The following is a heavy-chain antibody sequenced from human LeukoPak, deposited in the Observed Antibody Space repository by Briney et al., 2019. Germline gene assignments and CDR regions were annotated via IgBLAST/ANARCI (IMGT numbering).Heavy chain of an antibody. V-gene: IGHV4-39*01. Sequence: SETLSLTCTVSGGSISSGSYYWGWLRQPPGKGLEWIGSFYYSGSTYYNPSLKSRVTISVDTSKSQFSLKLNSVTAADTAVYYCARKQWVMYYFDSWGQGTLVTVSS. D-gene: IGHD6-19*01. CDR1: GGSISSGSYY. J-gene: IGHJ4*02. CDR2: FYYSGST. CDR3: ARKQWVMYYFDS.